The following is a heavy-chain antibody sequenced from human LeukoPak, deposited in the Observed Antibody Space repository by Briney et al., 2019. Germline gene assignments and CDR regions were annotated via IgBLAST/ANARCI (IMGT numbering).Heavy chain of an antibody. D-gene: IGHD3-10*01. J-gene: IGHJ6*03. CDR2: ISTFNGHT. Sequence: GASVKVSCKASGYTFTTYGISWVRQAPGHGLEWMGWISTFNGHTNYAQSRQDRVTMTTDTSTSTVYMELSSLISEDTAVYYCARGMVRGVKGNYYYYYMDVWGKGTTVTISS. V-gene: IGHV1-18*01. CDR1: GYTFTTYG. CDR3: ARGMVRGVKGNYYYYYMDV.